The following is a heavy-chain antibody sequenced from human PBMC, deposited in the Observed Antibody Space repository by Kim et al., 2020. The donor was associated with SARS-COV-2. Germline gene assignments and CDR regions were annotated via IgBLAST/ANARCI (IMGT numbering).Heavy chain of an antibody. D-gene: IGHD2-15*01. Sequence: SETLSLTCTVSGGSISSSSYYWGWIRQPPGKGLEWIGSIYYSGSTYYNPSLKSRVTISVDTSKNQFSLKLSSVTAADTAVYYCARDRGYCSGGSCPLFDYWGQGTLVTVSS. CDR2: IYYSGST. V-gene: IGHV4-39*07. CDR1: GGSISSSSYY. J-gene: IGHJ4*02. CDR3: ARDRGYCSGGSCPLFDY.